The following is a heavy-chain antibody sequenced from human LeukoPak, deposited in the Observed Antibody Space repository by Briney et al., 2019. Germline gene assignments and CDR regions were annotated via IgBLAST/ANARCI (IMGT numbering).Heavy chain of an antibody. CDR1: GFTVSSNY. Sequence: GGSLRLSCAASGFTVSSNYMSWVRQAPGKGLEWVSDIYSGGSTYYADSVKGRFTISRDNSKNTLDLQMNSLTAEATAVYYCAKAYDFWSGYSDNNSFDHWGQGTLVTVSS. V-gene: IGHV3-53*01. CDR2: IYSGGST. J-gene: IGHJ5*02. D-gene: IGHD3-3*01. CDR3: AKAYDFWSGYSDNNSFDH.